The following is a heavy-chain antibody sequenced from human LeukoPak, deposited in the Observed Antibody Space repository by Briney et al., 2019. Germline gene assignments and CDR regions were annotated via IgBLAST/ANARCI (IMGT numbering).Heavy chain of an antibody. Sequence: GGSLRLSCAASGFTFSSYAMSWVRQAPGKGLEWVSAISASGYSTYYADSVKGRFTISRDNSKNTLYLQMNSLRAEDTAVYYCAKCRGAFYNYGMDVWAKGPRSPSP. D-gene: IGHD2-15*01. V-gene: IGHV3-23*01. CDR3: AKCRGAFYNYGMDV. CDR1: GFTFSSYA. J-gene: IGHJ6*02. CDR2: ISASGYST.